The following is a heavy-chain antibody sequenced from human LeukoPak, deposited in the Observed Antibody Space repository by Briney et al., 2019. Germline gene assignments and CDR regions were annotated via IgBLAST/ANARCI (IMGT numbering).Heavy chain of an antibody. V-gene: IGHV3-7*03. CDR2: IKQDGSEK. J-gene: IGHJ4*02. D-gene: IGHD1-26*01. Sequence: GGSLRLSCAASGFTFSSYWMSWVRQAPGKGLEWVANIKQDGSEKYYVDSVKGRFTISRDNAKNSLYLQMNSLRAEDTAVYYCAKDSRGGSSPYYFDYWGQGTLVTVSS. CDR1: GFTFSSYW. CDR3: AKDSRGGSSPYYFDY.